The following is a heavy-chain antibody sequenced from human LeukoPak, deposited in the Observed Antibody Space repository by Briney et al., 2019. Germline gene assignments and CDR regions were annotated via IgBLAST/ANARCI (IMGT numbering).Heavy chain of an antibody. V-gene: IGHV1-2*06. CDR3: ARVGVDLWFDP. Sequence: ASVKVSCKASGYTFTGYYIHWLRQAPGQGLKWMGQINPNSGGTNYAQKFQGRVTMTRDTSISTAYMELSRLKSDDTAVYYCARVGVDLWFDPWGQGTLVTVSS. D-gene: IGHD3/OR15-3a*01. J-gene: IGHJ5*02. CDR1: GYTFTGYY. CDR2: INPNSGGT.